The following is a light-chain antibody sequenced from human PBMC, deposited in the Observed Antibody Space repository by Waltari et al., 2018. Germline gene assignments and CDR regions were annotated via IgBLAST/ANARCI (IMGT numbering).Light chain of an antibody. V-gene: IGLV2-11*01. CDR2: DVS. CDR3: CSYAGSYTGV. J-gene: IGLJ2*01. Sequence: QSALTQPRSVSGSPGQSVTLSCTGTSSDVGGYNSVSWYQQPPGKAPKLMIYDVSKRPSGVPDRFSGSKSGNTASLTISGLQAEDEADYYCCSYAGSYTGVFGGGTKLTVL. CDR1: SSDVGGYNS.